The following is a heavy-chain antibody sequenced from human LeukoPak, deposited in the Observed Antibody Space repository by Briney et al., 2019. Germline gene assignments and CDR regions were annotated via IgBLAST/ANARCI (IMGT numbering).Heavy chain of an antibody. CDR3: ARGIYGSEIYGMDV. J-gene: IGHJ6*02. V-gene: IGHV4-59*12. CDR2: VYYSGST. D-gene: IGHD3-10*01. Sequence: NPSETLSLTCTVSGGSISYYYWSWIRQPPGRGLEWIGYVYYSGSTSYNPSLKSRVTISLDTSKHQFSLKLNSVTAADTAVYYCARGIYGSEIYGMDVWGQGTTVTVSS. CDR1: GGSISYYY.